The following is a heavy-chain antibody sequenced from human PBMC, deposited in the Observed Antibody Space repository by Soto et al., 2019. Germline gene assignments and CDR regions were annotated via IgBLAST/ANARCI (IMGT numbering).Heavy chain of an antibody. D-gene: IGHD6-6*01. J-gene: IGHJ6*04. V-gene: IGHV3-23*01. Sequence: GGSLRLSCAASRFTFSTFAMSWVRQAPGKGLECVSTISGGGDGTYYADSVKGRFTISRDNSKNTMYLQMDSLRAEDTAVYYCAKDRPTTSSSKMDVWGKGTTVTVSS. CDR2: ISGGGDGT. CDR3: AKDRPTTSSSKMDV. CDR1: RFTFSTFA.